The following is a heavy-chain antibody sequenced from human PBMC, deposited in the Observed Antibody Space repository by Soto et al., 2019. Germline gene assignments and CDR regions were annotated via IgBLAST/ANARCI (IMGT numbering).Heavy chain of an antibody. Sequence: SESLSLTFAISGGAISISNWRSWIRKPPGKGLEWIGEIYHSGSTNYNPSLKSRVTISVDKSKNQFSLKLSSVTAADMAVYYCARDRYDSSGYVIIDAFDIWGQGTMVT. D-gene: IGHD3-22*01. CDR3: ARDRYDSSGYVIIDAFDI. CDR2: IYHSGST. CDR1: GGAISISNW. V-gene: IGHV4-4*02. J-gene: IGHJ3*02.